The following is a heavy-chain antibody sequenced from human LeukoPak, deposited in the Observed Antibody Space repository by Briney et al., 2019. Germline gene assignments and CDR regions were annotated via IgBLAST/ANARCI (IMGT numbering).Heavy chain of an antibody. J-gene: IGHJ4*02. CDR2: IIPILGIA. V-gene: IGHV1-69*04. Sequence: SVKVSCKASGGTFSSYAISWVRQAPGQGLEWMGRIIPILGIANYAQKFQGGVTITADKSTSTAYMELSSLRSEDTAVYYCAGNYYGSGSYYSPPFDYWGQGTLVTVSS. CDR3: AGNYYGSGSYYSPPFDY. CDR1: GGTFSSYA. D-gene: IGHD3-10*01.